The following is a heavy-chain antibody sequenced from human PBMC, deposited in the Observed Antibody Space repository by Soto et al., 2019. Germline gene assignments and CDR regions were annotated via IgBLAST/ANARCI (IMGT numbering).Heavy chain of an antibody. CDR3: ANEIRPNVS. V-gene: IGHV3-23*01. D-gene: IGHD4-17*01. Sequence: EVQLLESGGGLVQPGGSLRLSCAASGLPFSSHAMSWVRQAPGKGLEWVSSISISGGNTYYADSVRGRFTISRDNSKTTLYLPMNSLTAEDTAIYYCANEIRPNVSWGQGTLVTVSS. J-gene: IGHJ5*02. CDR1: GLPFSSHA. CDR2: ISISGGNT.